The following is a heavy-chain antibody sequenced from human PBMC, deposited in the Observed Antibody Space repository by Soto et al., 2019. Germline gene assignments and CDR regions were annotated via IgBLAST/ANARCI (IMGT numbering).Heavy chain of an antibody. CDR3: AKDAVAYNGEWDWFDL. D-gene: IGHD3-10*01. J-gene: IGHJ5*02. V-gene: IGHV3-23*01. CDR1: GFTFKNFA. CDR2: IGGSGSSA. Sequence: EGQLLESGGGLVQPGGSLRLSCVASGFTFKNFAMTWVRQAPGTGMEWVSAIGGSGSSANYADSVKGRFTVSRDDSKSTLYLQMSGLRVDDTALYYCAKDAVAYNGEWDWFDLWGQGTLVTFSS.